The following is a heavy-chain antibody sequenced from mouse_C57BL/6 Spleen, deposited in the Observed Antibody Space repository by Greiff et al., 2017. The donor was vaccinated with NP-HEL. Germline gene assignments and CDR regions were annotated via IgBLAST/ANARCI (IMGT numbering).Heavy chain of an antibody. V-gene: IGHV3-1*01. CDR1: GYSITSGYD. CDR2: ISYSGST. Sequence: EVQLQESGPGMVKPSQSLSLTCTVTGYSITSGYDWRWIRHFPGNKLEWMGYISYSGSTNYNPSLKSRISITHDTSKNHFFLKLNSVTTEDTATYYCARGTGTYAMDYWGQGTSVTVSS. J-gene: IGHJ4*01. CDR3: ARGTGTYAMDY. D-gene: IGHD4-1*01.